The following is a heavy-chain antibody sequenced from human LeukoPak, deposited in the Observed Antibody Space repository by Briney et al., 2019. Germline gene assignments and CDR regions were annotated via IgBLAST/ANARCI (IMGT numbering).Heavy chain of an antibody. D-gene: IGHD3-22*01. Sequence: PGGSLRLSCAASGFTFSRYSMNWVRQAPGKGLEWVSSISSSSSYTYYADSVKGRFTISRDNAKNSLYLQMNSLRAEDTAVYYCAREGYDSSGYYLDWGQGTLVTVSS. CDR1: GFTFSRYS. V-gene: IGHV3-21*01. CDR3: AREGYDSSGYYLD. CDR2: ISSSSSYT. J-gene: IGHJ4*02.